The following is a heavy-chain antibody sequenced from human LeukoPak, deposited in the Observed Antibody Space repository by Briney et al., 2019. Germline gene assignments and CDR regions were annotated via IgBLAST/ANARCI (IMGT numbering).Heavy chain of an antibody. Sequence: ASVKVSCKVSGYTFTDYYMHWVQQAPGKGLEWMGLVDPEDGETIYAEKFQGRVTITADTSTDTAYMELSSLRSEDTAVYYCARDLYSSSREGDYWGQGTLVTVSS. D-gene: IGHD6-6*01. CDR1: GYTFTDYY. CDR3: ARDLYSSSREGDY. CDR2: VDPEDGET. V-gene: IGHV1-69-2*01. J-gene: IGHJ4*02.